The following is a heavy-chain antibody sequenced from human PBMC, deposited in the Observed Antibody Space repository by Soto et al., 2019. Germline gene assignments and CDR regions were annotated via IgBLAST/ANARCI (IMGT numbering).Heavy chain of an antibody. V-gene: IGHV4-59*01. J-gene: IGHJ4*02. D-gene: IGHD3-9*01. CDR1: GGSIINYD. CDR2: IYSSGST. CDR3: ARASQRYRGTSYELIEV. Sequence: PSDTLSLTCRVSGGSIINYDCSLIRQSPVKGPVWIVHIYSSGSTKYNPSLQSRVSISSDTYNNQFSLKLRSVSAADTAVYLCARASQRYRGTSYELIEVWGQGNLVSVS.